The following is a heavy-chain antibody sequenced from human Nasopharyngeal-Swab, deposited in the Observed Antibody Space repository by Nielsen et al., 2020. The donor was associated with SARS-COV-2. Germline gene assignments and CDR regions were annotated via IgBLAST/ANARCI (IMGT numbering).Heavy chain of an antibody. CDR3: AREQRITMIVVVIMKAFDI. CDR1: GFTFSSYE. Sequence: GGSLRLSCAASGFTFSSYEMNWVRQAPGKGLEWVSYISSSGSTIYYADSVKGRFTISRDNAKHSLYLQMNSLRAEDTAVYYCAREQRITMIVVVIMKAFDIWGQGTMVTVSS. CDR2: ISSSGSTI. J-gene: IGHJ3*02. V-gene: IGHV3-48*03. D-gene: IGHD3-22*01.